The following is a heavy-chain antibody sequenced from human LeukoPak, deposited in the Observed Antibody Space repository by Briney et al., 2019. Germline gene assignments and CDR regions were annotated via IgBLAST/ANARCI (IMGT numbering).Heavy chain of an antibody. CDR1: GYSFTSYW. V-gene: IGHV5-51*01. CDR3: ARVTPRSNGVCCGFDY. CDR2: IYPSDSDS. Sequence: GESLKISCKGSGYSFTSYWIGWVRQMPGKGLEWMGIIYPSDSDSNYSPSFQGQVTMSADKSISTAYLQWSGLKASDTAMYYWARVTPRSNGVCCGFDYGGQGPLVTVSS. J-gene: IGHJ4*02. D-gene: IGHD2-8*01.